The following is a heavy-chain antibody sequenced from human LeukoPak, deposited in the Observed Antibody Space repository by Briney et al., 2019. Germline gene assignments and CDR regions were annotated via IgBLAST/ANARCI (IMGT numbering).Heavy chain of an antibody. D-gene: IGHD4-17*01. CDR2: ISAYNGNT. CDR3: ARYRDEDGDYCLVYS. V-gene: IGHV1-18*01. J-gene: IGHJ4*02. Sequence: ASVKVSCKASGYTFTSYGISWVRQAPGQGLEWMGWISAYNGNTNYAQKLQGRVTMTTDTSTSTAYMELRSLRSDDTAVYYCARYRDEDGDYCLVYSWGQGTLVTVSS. CDR1: GYTFTSYG.